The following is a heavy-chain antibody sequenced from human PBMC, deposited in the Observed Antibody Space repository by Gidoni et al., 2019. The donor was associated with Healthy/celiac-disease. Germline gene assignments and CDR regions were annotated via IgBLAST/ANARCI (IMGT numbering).Heavy chain of an antibody. J-gene: IGHJ5*02. CDR2: IYTSGST. CDR1: GVSISSYY. V-gene: IGHV4-4*07. D-gene: IGHD2-15*01. CDR3: ARDSPAGYCSGGSCYGERWFDP. Sequence: QVQLQESGPGLVKPSETLSLTCTVSGVSISSYYWSWIRQPAGKGLEWIGRIYTSGSTNYNPSLKSRVTMSVDTSKNQFSLKLSSVTAADTAVYYCARDSPAGYCSGGSCYGERWFDPWGQGTLVTVSS.